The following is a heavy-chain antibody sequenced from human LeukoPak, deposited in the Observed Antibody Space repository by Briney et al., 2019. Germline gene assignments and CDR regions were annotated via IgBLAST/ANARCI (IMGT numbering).Heavy chain of an antibody. J-gene: IGHJ4*02. D-gene: IGHD1-26*01. CDR1: GFTFGSYA. Sequence: GGSLRLSCAASGFTFGSYAMNWVRQAPGKGLEWVSAITGRGGRTYYADSVKGRFTISRDNSKNTLYLQMTSLRAEDTAIYYCAKEYTGTFSPFPSYFDNWGQGTLVTVSS. V-gene: IGHV3-23*01. CDR2: ITGRGGRT. CDR3: AKEYTGTFSPFPSYFDN.